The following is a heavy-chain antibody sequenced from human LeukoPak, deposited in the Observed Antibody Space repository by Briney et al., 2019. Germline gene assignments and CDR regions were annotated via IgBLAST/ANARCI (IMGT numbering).Heavy chain of an antibody. Sequence: SETLSLTCTVSGGSVSGDSWTWIRQPAGKGLEWIGYIYYTGDINYNPSLKSRVAISVDTSKNQFSLKLSSVTAADTAVYYCARDLIAVAEKGYFDYWGQGTLVTVSS. D-gene: IGHD6-19*01. V-gene: IGHV4-59*02. J-gene: IGHJ4*02. CDR2: IYYTGDI. CDR1: GGSVSGDS. CDR3: ARDLIAVAEKGYFDY.